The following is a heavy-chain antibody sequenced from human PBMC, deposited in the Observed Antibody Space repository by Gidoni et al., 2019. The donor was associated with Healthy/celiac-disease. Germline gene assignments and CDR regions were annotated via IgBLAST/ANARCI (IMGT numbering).Heavy chain of an antibody. CDR3: ARTKVVTATYYFDY. CDR1: GYSISSGYY. D-gene: IGHD2-21*02. J-gene: IGHJ4*02. V-gene: IGHV4-38-2*01. Sequence: QVQLQESGPGLVKPSETLSLTCAVSGYSISSGYYWGWIRQPPGKGLEWIGSIYHSGSTYYNPSLKSRVTISVDTSKNQFSLKLSSVTAADTAVYYCARTKVVTATYYFDYWGQGTLVTVSS. CDR2: IYHSGST.